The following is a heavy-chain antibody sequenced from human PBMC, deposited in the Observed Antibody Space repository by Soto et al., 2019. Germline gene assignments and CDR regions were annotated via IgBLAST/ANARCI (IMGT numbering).Heavy chain of an antibody. CDR2: IIPIFGTA. CDR1: GGTFSSYA. J-gene: IGHJ6*02. Sequence: QVQLVQSGAEVKKPGSSVKVSCKASGGTFSSYAISWVRQAPGQGLEWMGGIIPIFGTANYAQKFQGRVTITADKSTSTAYMEVSSLRSEDTAVYYCARPTTTIFGVVTHYYYGMDVWGQGATVAVSS. CDR3: ARPTTTIFGVVTHYYYGMDV. D-gene: IGHD3-3*01. V-gene: IGHV1-69*06.